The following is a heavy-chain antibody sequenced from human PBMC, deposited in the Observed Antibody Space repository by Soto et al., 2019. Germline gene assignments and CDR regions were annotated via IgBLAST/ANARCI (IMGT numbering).Heavy chain of an antibody. J-gene: IGHJ3*02. CDR2: INAGNGNT. CDR1: GYTFTSYA. Sequence: ASVKVSCKASGYTFTSYAMHWVRQAPGQRLEWMGWINAGNGNTKYSQKFQGRVTITRDTSASTAYMELSSLRSEDTAVYYCASASEYGSGSGGAFDIWGQGTMVTVSS. V-gene: IGHV1-3*01. D-gene: IGHD3-10*01. CDR3: ASASEYGSGSGGAFDI.